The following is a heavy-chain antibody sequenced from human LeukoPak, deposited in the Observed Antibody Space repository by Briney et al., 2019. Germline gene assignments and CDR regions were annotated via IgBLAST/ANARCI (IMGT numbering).Heavy chain of an antibody. V-gene: IGHV3-53*01. CDR2: IYSGGST. CDR3: ARGSRYSSGWYFDY. CDR1: GFTVSSNY. J-gene: IGHJ4*02. Sequence: PGGSLRLSCGPSGFTVSSNYMSWVRQAPGKGLEWVSVIYSGGSTYYADSVKGRFTISRDNSKKTLYLQMNSLRAEDTAVYYCARGSRYSSGWYFDYWGQGTLVTVSS. D-gene: IGHD6-19*01.